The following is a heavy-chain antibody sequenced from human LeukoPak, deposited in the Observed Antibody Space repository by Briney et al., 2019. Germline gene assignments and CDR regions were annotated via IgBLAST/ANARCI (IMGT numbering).Heavy chain of an antibody. CDR2: ISSSSSTI. CDR3: ARDVVYDY. Sequence: VGSLRLSCAASGFTFSSYSMNWVRQAPGKGQEWVSYISSSSSTIYHADSVKGRFTIARDNDKNSLYLQMSSLRAEDTAIYYCARDVVYDYWGQGTLVTVSS. J-gene: IGHJ4*02. CDR1: GFTFSSYS. V-gene: IGHV3-48*01. D-gene: IGHD2-2*01.